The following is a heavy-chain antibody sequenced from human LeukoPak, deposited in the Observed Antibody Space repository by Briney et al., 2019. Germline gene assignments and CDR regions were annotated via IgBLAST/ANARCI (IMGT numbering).Heavy chain of an antibody. CDR1: GDSISGSIYY. J-gene: IGHJ5*02. CDR3: ARELSSVPAALTTPYKWFDP. Sequence: SETLSLTCTVSGDSISGSIYYWGWIRQPPGKGLEWIGSIYYTGSTYYNPSLKSRVSISVDTSKNQFSLKLSSVAAADTAVYYCARELSSVPAALTTPYKWFDPWGQGSLVTVSS. D-gene: IGHD2-2*01. V-gene: IGHV4-39*07. CDR2: IYYTGST.